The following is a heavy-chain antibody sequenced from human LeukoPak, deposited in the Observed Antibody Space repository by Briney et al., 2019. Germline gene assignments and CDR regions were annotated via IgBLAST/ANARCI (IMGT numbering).Heavy chain of an antibody. CDR1: GFTFSSYA. CDR2: ISSNGGST. V-gene: IGHV3-64D*06. CDR3: VPRIPYSSSWSTFDY. D-gene: IGHD6-13*01. J-gene: IGHJ4*02. Sequence: GGSLRLSCSASGFTFSSYAMHWVRQAPGKGLEYVSAISSNGGSTYYADSVRGRFTISRDNSKNTLYLQMSSLRAEDTAVYYCVPRIPYSSSWSTFDYWGQGTLATVSS.